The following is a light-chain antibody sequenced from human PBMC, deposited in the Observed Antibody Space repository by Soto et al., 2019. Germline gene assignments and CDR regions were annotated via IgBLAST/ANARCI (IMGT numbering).Light chain of an antibody. V-gene: IGKV3-15*01. J-gene: IGKJ4*01. CDR3: QQYNNWPLT. CDR1: LSVSSN. Sequence: ETAMTQSPATLSVSPGERATLSCRASLSVSSNLAWYQHKPGQAPRLLIYGAATRATGVPARFSGSGSGTEFTLTISSLQSEDFALYYCQQYNNWPLTFGGGTKVEIK. CDR2: GAA.